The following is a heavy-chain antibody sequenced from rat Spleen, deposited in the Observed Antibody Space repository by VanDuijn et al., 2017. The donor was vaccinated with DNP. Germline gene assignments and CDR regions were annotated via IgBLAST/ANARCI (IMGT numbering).Heavy chain of an antibody. CDR3: ARRRLPYWYFDF. Sequence: QIQLQQSGAELAKPGSSVEISCKASGYTFTTYYMSWLKQTTGQGLEYIGYIKTGSGGTNYNEKFKGKATLTVDKSSSTAFMQLSSLTPDDSAVYYCARRRLPYWYFDFWGPGTMVTVSS. CDR2: IKTGSGGT. CDR1: GYTFTTYY. V-gene: IGHV1-43*01. D-gene: IGHD1-4*01. J-gene: IGHJ1*01.